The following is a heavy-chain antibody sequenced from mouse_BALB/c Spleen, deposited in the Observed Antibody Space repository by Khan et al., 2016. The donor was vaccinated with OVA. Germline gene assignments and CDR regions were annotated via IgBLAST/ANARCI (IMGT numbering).Heavy chain of an antibody. CDR3: TREGFDGSSFAY. D-gene: IGHD2-3*01. J-gene: IGHJ3*01. V-gene: IGHV1-69*02. Sequence: QVQLKQSGTELVRPGASVKLSCKASGYTFTNYWINWVRQRPGQGLEWIGNIYPSDSYTNYNQKFKDKATLTVDKSSSTAYMQLSSPTSEDSAVYYCTREGFDGSSFAYWGQGTLVTVSA. CDR1: GYTFTNYW. CDR2: IYPSDSYT.